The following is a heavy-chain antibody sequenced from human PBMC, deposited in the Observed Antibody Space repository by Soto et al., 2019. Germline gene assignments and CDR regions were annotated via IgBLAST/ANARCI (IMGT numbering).Heavy chain of an antibody. CDR1: GSNSTRYS. J-gene: IGHJ2*01. CDR3: AEHGIRDL. CDR2: ISSSSSTI. V-gene: IGHV3-48*01. Sequence: VVSIRLSCPAAGSNSTRYSTKCESQDQGKGLEWVSYISSSSSTIYYADSVKGRLTISRDNAKNSLYLQMNSLRAEDSAVFFQAEHGIRDL. D-gene: IGHD2-21*01.